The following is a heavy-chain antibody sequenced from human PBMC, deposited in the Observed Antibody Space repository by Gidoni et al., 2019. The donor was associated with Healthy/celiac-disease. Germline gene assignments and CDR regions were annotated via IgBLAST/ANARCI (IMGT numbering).Heavy chain of an antibody. V-gene: IGHV3-11*06. CDR1: GFTFSDYY. Sequence: QVQLVESGGGLVKPGGSLRLSCAASGFTFSDYYMSWIRQAPGKGLEWVSYSSSSSSYTNYADSVKGRFTISRDNAKNSLYLQMNSLRAEDTAVYYCARGGASIAAAVDYWGQGTLVTVSS. CDR3: ARGGASIAAAVDY. J-gene: IGHJ4*02. CDR2: SSSSSSYT. D-gene: IGHD6-13*01.